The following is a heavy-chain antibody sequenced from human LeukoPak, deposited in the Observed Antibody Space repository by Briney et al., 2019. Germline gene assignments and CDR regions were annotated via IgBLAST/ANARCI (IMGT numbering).Heavy chain of an antibody. CDR3: ASPMTTVTPGGY. Sequence: PGGSLRLSCAASGFTFSSYSMNWVRQAPGKGLVWVSRINSDGSSTSYADSVKGRFTISRDNAKNTLYLQMNSLRAEDTAVYYCASPMTTVTPGGYWGQGTLVTVSS. CDR2: INSDGSST. J-gene: IGHJ4*02. V-gene: IGHV3-74*01. CDR1: GFTFSSYS. D-gene: IGHD4-17*01.